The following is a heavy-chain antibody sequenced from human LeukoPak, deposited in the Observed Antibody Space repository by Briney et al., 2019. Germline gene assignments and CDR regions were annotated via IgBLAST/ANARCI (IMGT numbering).Heavy chain of an antibody. CDR1: GFTFSSYA. J-gene: IGHJ4*02. V-gene: IGHV3-30*04. CDR3: ARDQGSEAYCGGDCYFDY. CDR2: ISYDGSNK. D-gene: IGHD2-21*02. Sequence: PGGSLRLSCAASGFTFSSYAMHWVRQAPGKGLEWVAVISYDGSNKYYADSVKGRFTISRDNSKNTLYLQMNSLRAEDTAVYYCARDQGSEAYCGGDCYFDYWGQGTLVTVSS.